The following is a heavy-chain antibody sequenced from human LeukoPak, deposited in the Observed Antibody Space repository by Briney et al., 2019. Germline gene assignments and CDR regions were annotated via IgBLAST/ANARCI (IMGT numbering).Heavy chain of an antibody. CDR3: AKDPNNRKTVGAIDY. D-gene: IGHD1-26*01. CDR2: ISGSGGST. V-gene: IGHV3-23*01. J-gene: IGHJ4*02. CDR1: GFTFSSYA. Sequence: GGFLRLSCAASGFTFSSYAMSWVRQAPGKGLEWVSAISGSGGSTYYADSVKGRFTISRDNSKNTLYLQMNSLRAEDTAVYYCAKDPNNRKTVGAIDYWGQGTLVTVSS.